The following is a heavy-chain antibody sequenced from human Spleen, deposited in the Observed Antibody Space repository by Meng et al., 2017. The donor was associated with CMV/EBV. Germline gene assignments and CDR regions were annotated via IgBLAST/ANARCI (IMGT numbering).Heavy chain of an antibody. Sequence: ASVKVSCKASGYTFTGYYMHWVRQAPGQGLEWMGIINPSGGSTSYAQKFQGRVTMTRDTSTSTVYMELSSLRSEDTAVYYCARDQDIVVVPAATMGGDAFDIWGQGTMVTVSS. J-gene: IGHJ3*02. CDR1: GYTFTGYY. CDR2: INPSGGST. CDR3: ARDQDIVVVPAATMGGDAFDI. D-gene: IGHD2-2*01. V-gene: IGHV1-46*01.